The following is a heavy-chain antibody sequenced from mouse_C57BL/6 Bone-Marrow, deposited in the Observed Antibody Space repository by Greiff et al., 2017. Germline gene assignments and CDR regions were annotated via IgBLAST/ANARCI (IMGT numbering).Heavy chain of an antibody. CDR2: ISSGGSYT. CDR1: GFTFSSYG. CDR3: ARQGFAY. Sequence: EVKLVESGGDLVKPGGSLKLSCAASGFTFSSYGMSWVRQTPDKRLEWVATISSGGSYTYYPDSVQGRFTISRDKAKNTLYLQMSSLKSEDTAMYYCARQGFAYWGQGTLVTVSA. J-gene: IGHJ3*01. V-gene: IGHV5-6*01.